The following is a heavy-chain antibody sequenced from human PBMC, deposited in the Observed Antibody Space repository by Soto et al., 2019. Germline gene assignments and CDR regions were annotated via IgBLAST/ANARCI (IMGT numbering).Heavy chain of an antibody. CDR1: GGSFSPKH. D-gene: IGHD2-2*01. CDR3: ARAVLPATAPFDY. V-gene: IGHV4-4*09. CDR2: IYFGGTT. J-gene: IGHJ4*02. Sequence: LGTPSPTRTVSGGSFSPKHWAWVRQPPGKGLEWVGYIYFGGTTSYNPSLKSRVTISLETSNSQFSLRLTSVTAADTAVYYCARAVLPATAPFDYWGQGTLVTVSS.